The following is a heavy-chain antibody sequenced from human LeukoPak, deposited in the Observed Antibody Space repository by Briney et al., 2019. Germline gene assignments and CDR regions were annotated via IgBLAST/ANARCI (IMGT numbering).Heavy chain of an antibody. Sequence: NPSETLSLTCTVSGGSISSYYWSWIRQPPGKGLEWIGYIYYSGSTNYNPSLKSRVTISVDRSKNQFSLKLSSVTAADTAVYYCASAVDTAMVGYWGQGTLVTVSS. V-gene: IGHV4-59*12. J-gene: IGHJ4*02. CDR3: ASAVDTAMVGY. CDR2: IYYSGST. CDR1: GGSISSYY. D-gene: IGHD5-18*01.